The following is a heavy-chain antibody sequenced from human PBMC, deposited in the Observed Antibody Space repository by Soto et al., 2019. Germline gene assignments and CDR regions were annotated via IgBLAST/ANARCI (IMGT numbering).Heavy chain of an antibody. Sequence: ASVKVSCKASGYTFTGYYMHWVRRAPGQGLEWMGRIIPILGIANYAQKFQGRVTITADKSTSTAYMELSSLRSEDTAVYYCASLIRDTDAFDIWGQGTMVTVSS. D-gene: IGHD2-21*02. CDR3: ASLIRDTDAFDI. V-gene: IGHV1-69*02. CDR1: GYTFTGYY. J-gene: IGHJ3*02. CDR2: IIPILGIA.